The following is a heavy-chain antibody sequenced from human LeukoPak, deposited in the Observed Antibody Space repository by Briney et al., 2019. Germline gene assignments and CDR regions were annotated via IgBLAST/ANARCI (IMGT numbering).Heavy chain of an antibody. V-gene: IGHV3-23*01. Sequence: GGSLRLSCAASGFTFSSYDMSWVRQAPGKGLEWVSAISDGGSSTYYADAVKGRFTISRDNSKNTLHLQMNTLRAEDTAVYYCARDPIYDSWSGSPDYWGQGTLVTVSS. CDR3: ARDPIYDSWSGSPDY. D-gene: IGHD3-3*01. CDR2: ISDGGSST. CDR1: GFTFSSYD. J-gene: IGHJ4*02.